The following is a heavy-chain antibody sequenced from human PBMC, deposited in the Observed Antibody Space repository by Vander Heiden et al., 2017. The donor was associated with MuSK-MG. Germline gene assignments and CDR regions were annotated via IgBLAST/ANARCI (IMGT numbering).Heavy chain of an antibody. D-gene: IGHD3-10*01. CDR3: ARAGIGSEETNWYFDL. CDR2: MSSIGSS. CDR1: GGSISSGGHY. Sequence: QVQLQESGPGLVKPSQTLSLTCSVSGGSISSGGHYWNWIRQRPGKGLEWIGYMSSIGSSHYNPSFESRLTTSVDTSKNQLSLNLISVTAADTAVYFCARAGIGSEETNWYFDLWGRGTLVTVSS. V-gene: IGHV4-31*03. J-gene: IGHJ2*01.